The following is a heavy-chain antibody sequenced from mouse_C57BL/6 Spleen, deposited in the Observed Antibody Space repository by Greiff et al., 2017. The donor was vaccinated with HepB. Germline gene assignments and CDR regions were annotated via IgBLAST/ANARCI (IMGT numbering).Heavy chain of an antibody. CDR3: AREEFYYGSSWYFDV. D-gene: IGHD1-1*01. V-gene: IGHV1-53*01. Sequence: QVQLQQPGTELVKPGASVKLSCKASGYTFTSYGMHWVKQRPGQGLEWIGNINPSNGGTNYNEKFKSKATLTVDKSSSTAYMQLSSLTSEDSAVYYCAREEFYYGSSWYFDVWGTGTTVTVSS. J-gene: IGHJ1*03. CDR1: GYTFTSYG. CDR2: INPSNGGT.